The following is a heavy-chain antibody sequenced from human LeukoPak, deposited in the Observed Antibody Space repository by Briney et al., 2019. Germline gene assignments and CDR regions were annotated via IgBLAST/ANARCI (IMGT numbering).Heavy chain of an antibody. V-gene: IGHV3-33*01. D-gene: IGHD3-22*01. CDR1: GFTFSTYG. Sequence: PGLSLRLSCAASGFTFSTYGMHWVRQAPGKGLEWVANIWYDGSTKYYADSVKGRFAISRDNSKNTLYLQMNSLRAEDTAVYYCARKKDTFDFYDSSGLDYWGQGALVIVSS. CDR2: IWYDGSTK. J-gene: IGHJ4*02. CDR3: ARKKDTFDFYDSSGLDY.